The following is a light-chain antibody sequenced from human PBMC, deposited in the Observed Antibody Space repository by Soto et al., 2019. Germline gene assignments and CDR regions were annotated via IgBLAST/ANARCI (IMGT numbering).Light chain of an antibody. Sequence: QAVVTQPPSASGTPGQRVTISCSGSSSNIGSNTVNWYQHLPGTAPKLLTYNNRQRPSGVPDRFSGSKSGTSASLAISGLQSEDEADYYCAAWDDSLNGWVFGGGTKVTVL. J-gene: IGLJ3*02. CDR3: AAWDDSLNGWV. V-gene: IGLV1-44*01. CDR2: NNR. CDR1: SSNIGSNT.